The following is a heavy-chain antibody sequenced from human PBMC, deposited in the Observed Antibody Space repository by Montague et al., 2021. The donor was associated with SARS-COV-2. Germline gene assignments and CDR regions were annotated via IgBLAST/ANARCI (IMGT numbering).Heavy chain of an antibody. D-gene: IGHD3-3*01. Sequence: LRLSVAASGFTVSSNYMSWVRQAPGEGLEWVSVIYSGGSTYYADSVKGRFTISRDNSKNTLYLQMNSLRAEDTAVYYCARDHLYYDFWSGYYDQYGMDVWGQGTTVTVSS. V-gene: IGHV3-53*01. CDR1: GFTVSSNY. J-gene: IGHJ6*02. CDR3: ARDHLYYDFWSGYYDQYGMDV. CDR2: IYSGGST.